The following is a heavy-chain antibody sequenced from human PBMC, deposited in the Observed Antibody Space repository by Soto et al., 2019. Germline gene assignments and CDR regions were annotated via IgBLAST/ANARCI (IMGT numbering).Heavy chain of an antibody. CDR3: ASDYYDCSGYRDY. Sequence: PGGSLRLSCAASGFTFSSYWMHWVRQAPGKGLVWVSRINSDGSSTSYADSVKGRFTISRDNAKNTLYLQMNSLRAEDTAVYYCASDYYDCSGYRDYWGQGTLVTVSS. J-gene: IGHJ4*02. V-gene: IGHV3-74*01. D-gene: IGHD3-22*01. CDR1: GFTFSSYW. CDR2: INSDGSST.